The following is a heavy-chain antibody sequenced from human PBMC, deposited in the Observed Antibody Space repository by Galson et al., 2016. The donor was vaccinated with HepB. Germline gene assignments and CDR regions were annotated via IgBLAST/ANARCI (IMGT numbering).Heavy chain of an antibody. J-gene: IGHJ6*02. CDR1: GYNFRSYW. Sequence: QSGAEVKKPGESLQISCKGSGYNFRSYWIGWVRQMPGKGLEWMGIMYPGDSDTRYSPSLEGRVTMSADKSTSTAYLQWSSLKASDTAMYFCVRLKWGRYIPYGLDVWGQGTTVTVSS. CDR3: VRLKWGRYIPYGLDV. D-gene: IGHD3-16*01. V-gene: IGHV5-51*01. CDR2: MYPGDSDT.